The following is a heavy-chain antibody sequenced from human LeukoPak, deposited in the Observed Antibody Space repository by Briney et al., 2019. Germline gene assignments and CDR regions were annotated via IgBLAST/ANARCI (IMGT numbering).Heavy chain of an antibody. CDR2: INHSGST. CDR3: ARALVVPAASDY. CDR1: GGSFSGYY. Sequence: KTSETLSLTCAVYGGSFSGYYWCWIRQPPGKGLEWIGEINHSGSTNYNPSLKSRVTISVDTSKNQFSLKLSSVTAADTAVYYCARALVVPAASDYWGQGTLVTVSS. V-gene: IGHV4-34*01. D-gene: IGHD2-2*01. J-gene: IGHJ4*02.